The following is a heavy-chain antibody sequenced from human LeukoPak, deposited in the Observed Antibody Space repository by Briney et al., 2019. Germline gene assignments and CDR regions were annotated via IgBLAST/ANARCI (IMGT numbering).Heavy chain of an antibody. CDR1: GGSFSGYY. J-gene: IGHJ3*02. V-gene: IGHV4-34*01. CDR2: VNHSGST. Sequence: PSETLSLTCAVYGGSFSGYYWSWIRQPTGKGLEWIGEVNHSGSTNYSPSLKSRVTISVDTSKNQFSLKLSSVTAADTAVYYCARSHYNGNYPGAFDIWGQGTMVTVSS. D-gene: IGHD3-10*01. CDR3: ARSHYNGNYPGAFDI.